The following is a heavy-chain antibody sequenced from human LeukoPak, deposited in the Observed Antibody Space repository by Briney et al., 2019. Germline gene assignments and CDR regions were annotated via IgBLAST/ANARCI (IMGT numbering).Heavy chain of an antibody. CDR2: IYPGDSDT. J-gene: IGHJ3*02. Sequence: GESLKIPCKGSGYSFTNYWIGWVRQMPGTGLGWMGIIYPGDSDTRYSPSFQGQVTISADKSISTAYLQWSSLKASDTAMYYCARLMYRGTYSEVFDIWGQGTMVTVSS. CDR3: ARLMYRGTYSEVFDI. D-gene: IGHD1-26*01. V-gene: IGHV5-51*01. CDR1: GYSFTNYW.